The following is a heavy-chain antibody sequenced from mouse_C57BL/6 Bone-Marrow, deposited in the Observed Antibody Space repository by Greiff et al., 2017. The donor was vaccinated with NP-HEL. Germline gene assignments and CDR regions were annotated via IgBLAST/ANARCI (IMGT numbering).Heavy chain of an antibody. CDR3: ASRIYYDYDGFAY. J-gene: IGHJ3*01. D-gene: IGHD2-4*01. CDR1: GYSITSGYY. Sequence: EVKLVESGPGLVKPSQSLSLSCSVTGYSITSGYYWNWIRQFPGNKLEWMGYISYDGSNNYNPSLKNRISITLDTSKNPFFLKLKSVTTEDTATYYCASRIYYDYDGFAYWGQGTLVTVSA. V-gene: IGHV3-6*01. CDR2: ISYDGSN.